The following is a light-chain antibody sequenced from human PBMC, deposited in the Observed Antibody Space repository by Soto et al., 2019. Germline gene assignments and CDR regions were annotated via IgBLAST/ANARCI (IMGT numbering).Light chain of an antibody. J-gene: IGKJ3*01. CDR1: QSVSSSY. CDR2: SAS. V-gene: IGKV3-20*01. Sequence: EIVLTQSPGTLSLSPGVRATLSCRASQSVSSSYLAWYQQKPGQAPRLLIYSASSRATGIPDRFSGSGSGTDFTLTISRLEPEDFAVYYCQQYGSSLFTFGPGTKVDIK. CDR3: QQYGSSLFT.